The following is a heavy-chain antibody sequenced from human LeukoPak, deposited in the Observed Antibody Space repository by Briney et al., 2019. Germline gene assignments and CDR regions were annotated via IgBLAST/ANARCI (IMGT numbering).Heavy chain of an antibody. CDR2: ISGIGGRT. J-gene: IGHJ6*02. Sequence: GGSLRLSCAASGFTLSSSAMSWVRQAPGKGRGWVSAISGIGGRTYYADSVKGRFTISRDNSKNPLYLQMNSLRAEDEAVYYCAKDRGSSGYYFIREDLYGMDVWGQGTTITVSS. CDR1: GFTLSSSA. V-gene: IGHV3-23*01. CDR3: AKDRGSSGYYFIREDLYGMDV. D-gene: IGHD3-22*01.